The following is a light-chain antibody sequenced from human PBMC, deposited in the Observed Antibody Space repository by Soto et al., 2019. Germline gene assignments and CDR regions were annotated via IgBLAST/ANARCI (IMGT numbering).Light chain of an antibody. CDR1: SSHLGAYKY. J-gene: IGLJ1*01. Sequence: QSALTQPASVSGSPGQSFNLSCCGTSSHLGAYKYVSWYQQHPDKAPKLILYEVSRRPSGVSNRFSGSKSGNTASLTISGLLAEDEADYSCSSYTNTSTLVFGTGTKVTVL. CDR3: SSYTNTSTLV. V-gene: IGLV2-14*03. CDR2: EVS.